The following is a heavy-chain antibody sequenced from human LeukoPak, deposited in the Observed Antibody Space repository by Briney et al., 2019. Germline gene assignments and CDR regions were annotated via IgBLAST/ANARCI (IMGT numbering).Heavy chain of an antibody. D-gene: IGHD3-9*01. CDR1: GFTFGDYA. CDR2: IRSKAYGGTT. Sequence: GGSLRLSCTASGFTFGDYAMSWFRQAPGKGLEWVGFIRSKAYGGTTEYAASVKGRFTISRDDSKSIAYLQMDSLKTEDTAVYYCTRLIGGEDLTGRDGPWGQGTLVTVSS. CDR3: TRLIGGEDLTGRDGP. V-gene: IGHV3-49*03. J-gene: IGHJ5*02.